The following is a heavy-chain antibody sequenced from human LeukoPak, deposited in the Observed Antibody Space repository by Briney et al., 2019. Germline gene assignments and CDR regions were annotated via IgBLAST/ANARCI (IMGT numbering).Heavy chain of an antibody. CDR1: GYTFTGYY. Sequence: ASVKVSCKASGYTFTGYYMHWVRQAPGQGLEWMGWINPNSGGTNYAQKLQGRVTMTTDTSTSTAYMELRSLRSDDTAVYYCARDLWFGEFVGPPDYWGQGTLVTVSS. V-gene: IGHV1-2*02. J-gene: IGHJ4*02. D-gene: IGHD3-10*01. CDR3: ARDLWFGEFVGPPDY. CDR2: INPNSGGT.